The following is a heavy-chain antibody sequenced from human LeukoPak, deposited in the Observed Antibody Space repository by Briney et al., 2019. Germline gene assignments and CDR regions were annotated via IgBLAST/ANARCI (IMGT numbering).Heavy chain of an antibody. CDR3: ARGPPVVVTARFDY. CDR2: ISSSSSYT. CDR1: GFTFSDYY. D-gene: IGHD2-21*02. V-gene: IGHV3-11*06. Sequence: GGSLTHSCAASGFTFSDYYMSWIRQAPGKGLEWVSYISSSSSYTNYADSVKGRFTISRDNAKNSLYLQMNSLRAEDTAVYYCARGPPVVVTARFDYWGQGTLVTVSS. J-gene: IGHJ4*02.